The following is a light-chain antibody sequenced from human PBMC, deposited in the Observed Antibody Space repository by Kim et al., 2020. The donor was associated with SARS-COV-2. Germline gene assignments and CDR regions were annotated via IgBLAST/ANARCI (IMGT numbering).Light chain of an antibody. Sequence: ALGQTVRITCQGDSLRSYYASWYQQKPRQAPVLVIYGKNNRPSGIPDRFSGSSSGNTASLTSTGAQAEDEADYYCNSRDSSGNYWVFGGGTQLTVL. J-gene: IGLJ3*02. CDR1: SLRSYY. CDR3: NSRDSSGNYWV. CDR2: GKN. V-gene: IGLV3-19*01.